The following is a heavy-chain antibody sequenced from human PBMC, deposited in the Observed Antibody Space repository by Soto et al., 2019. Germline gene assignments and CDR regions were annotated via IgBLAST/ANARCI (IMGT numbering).Heavy chain of an antibody. CDR1: GFTFSSYW. CDR2: IKQDGSEK. J-gene: IGHJ4*02. CDR3: ARDQGIAVAGSAFLDY. V-gene: IGHV3-7*01. Sequence: GGSLRLSCAASGFTFSSYWMSWVRQAPGKGLEWVANIKQDGSEKYYVDSVKGRFTISRDNAKNSLYLQMNSLRAEDTAVYYCARDQGIAVAGSAFLDYWGQGTLVTVSS. D-gene: IGHD6-19*01.